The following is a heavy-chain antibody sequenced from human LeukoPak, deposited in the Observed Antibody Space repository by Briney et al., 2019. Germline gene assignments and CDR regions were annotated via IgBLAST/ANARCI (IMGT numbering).Heavy chain of an antibody. J-gene: IGHJ4*02. D-gene: IGHD2/OR15-2a*01. Sequence: SETLSLTCTVSGDSINNYYWTWLRQPPGKGLEWIGYIYNSGSAIYNPSLKSRVTISVDTSKNQFSLKLSSMTAADPAVYYCARRRVLPPAYYFDYWGQGTLVTVSS. V-gene: IGHV4-59*01. CDR1: GDSINNYY. CDR2: IYNSGSA. CDR3: ARRRVLPPAYYFDY.